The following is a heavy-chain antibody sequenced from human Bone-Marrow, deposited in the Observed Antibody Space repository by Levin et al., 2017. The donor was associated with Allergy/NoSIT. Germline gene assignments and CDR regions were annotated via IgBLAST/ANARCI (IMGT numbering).Heavy chain of an antibody. D-gene: IGHD6-6*01. J-gene: IGHJ4*02. CDR3: ARRGYSSSPIFDY. CDR2: IWYDGSNK. CDR1: GFTFSSYG. Sequence: GESLKISCAASGFTFSSYGMHWVRQAPGKGLEWVAVIWYDGSNKYYADSVKGRFTISRDNSKNTLYLQMNSLRAEDTAVYYCARRGYSSSPIFDYWGQGTLVTVSS. V-gene: IGHV3-33*01.